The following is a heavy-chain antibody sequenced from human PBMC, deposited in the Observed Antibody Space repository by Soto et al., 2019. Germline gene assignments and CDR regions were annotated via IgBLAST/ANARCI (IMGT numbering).Heavy chain of an antibody. Sequence: QVRLVQSEAEVKKPGSSVKVSCKASGGTFSNYAITWVRQAPGQGLEWMGVIILPFGTPNYAQTFQGRATITADESMSTAYMELSGLRYEDTAVYYCARGPDNEGYFDYWGRGTLVTVSS. CDR3: ARGPDNEGYFDY. V-gene: IGHV1-69*12. CDR1: GGTFSNYA. J-gene: IGHJ4*02. CDR2: IILPFGTP. D-gene: IGHD1-1*01.